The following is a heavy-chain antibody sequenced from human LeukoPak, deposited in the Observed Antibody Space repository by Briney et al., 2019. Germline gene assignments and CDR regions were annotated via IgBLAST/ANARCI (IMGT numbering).Heavy chain of an antibody. V-gene: IGHV4-59*08. CDR1: GGSISSYY. CDR3: ARSHAWSGYYVDY. Sequence: PSETLSLTCTVSGGSISSYYWSWIRQPPGKGLEWIGYIYYSGSTNYNPSLKSRVTISVDTSNNQFSLKLSSVTAADTAVYYCARSHAWSGYYVDYWGQGTVVTVSS. D-gene: IGHD3-3*01. J-gene: IGHJ4*02. CDR2: IYYSGST.